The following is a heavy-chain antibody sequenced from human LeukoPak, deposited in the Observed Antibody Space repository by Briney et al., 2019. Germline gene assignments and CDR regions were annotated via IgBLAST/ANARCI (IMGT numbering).Heavy chain of an antibody. D-gene: IGHD3-10*01. CDR1: GFTFSSYG. CDR3: AKDMVRGVTPLDY. Sequence: GGSLRLSCAASGFTFSSYGMHWVRQAPGKGLEWVAVIWYDGSNKYYADSVKGRFTISRDNSKSTLYLQMNSLRAEDTAVYYCAKDMVRGVTPLDYWGQGTLVTVSS. CDR2: IWYDGSNK. J-gene: IGHJ4*02. V-gene: IGHV3-33*06.